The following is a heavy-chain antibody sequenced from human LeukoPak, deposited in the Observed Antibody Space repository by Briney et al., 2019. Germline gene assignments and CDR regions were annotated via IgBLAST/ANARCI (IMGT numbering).Heavy chain of an antibody. J-gene: IGHJ4*02. CDR2: ISYDGSNK. CDR1: GFTFSSYG. Sequence: PGGSLRLSCAASGFTFSSYGMHWVRQAPGKGLEWVAVISYDGSNKYYADSVKGRFTISRDNSKNTLYLQMNSLRAEDTAVYYCAKAVRGSSGLFDYWGQGALVTVSS. D-gene: IGHD6-25*01. V-gene: IGHV3-30*18. CDR3: AKAVRGSSGLFDY.